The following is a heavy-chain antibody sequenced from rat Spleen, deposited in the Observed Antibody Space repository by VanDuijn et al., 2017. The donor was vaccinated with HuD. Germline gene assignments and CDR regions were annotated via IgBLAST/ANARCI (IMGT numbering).Heavy chain of an antibody. CDR3: ARPRMYTTDYPNWFAY. J-gene: IGHJ3*01. CDR2: IIYDGST. D-gene: IGHD1-6*01. Sequence: EVQLVESGGGLVQPGRSLKLSCAASGFTFSDYAMAWVRQAPKKGLEWVATIIYDGSTYYRDSVKGRFTISRDNAKSTLYLQMDGLRSVDTATYYCARPRMYTTDYPNWFAYWGQGTLVTVSS. V-gene: IGHV5-17*01. CDR1: GFTFSDYA.